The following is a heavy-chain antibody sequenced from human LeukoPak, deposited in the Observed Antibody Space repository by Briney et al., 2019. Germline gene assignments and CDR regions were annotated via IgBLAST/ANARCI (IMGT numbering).Heavy chain of an antibody. J-gene: IGHJ4*02. CDR1: GYILSSYY. Sequence: GASVKVSCKASGYILSSYYMHWVRQAPGQGLEWMGIINPSGGRTDYAQKFQGRVTMTRGTSTSTVYMELNSLRSEDTALYYCARTYCGGDCDNLYFDFWGQGTLVTVSS. V-gene: IGHV1-46*01. D-gene: IGHD2-21*02. CDR3: ARTYCGGDCDNLYFDF. CDR2: INPSGGRT.